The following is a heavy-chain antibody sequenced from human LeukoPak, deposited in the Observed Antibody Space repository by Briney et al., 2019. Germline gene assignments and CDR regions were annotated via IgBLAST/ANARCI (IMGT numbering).Heavy chain of an antibody. Sequence: GGSLRLSCAASGFTFWNYWMSWVRQAPGKGLEWVANIKQVGSEKYYVDSVKGRFTISRDNAGKSLYLQMNSLRAEDTAVYYCARYSSAWSYWGQGTLVTVSS. CDR1: GFTFWNYW. CDR3: ARYSSAWSY. J-gene: IGHJ4*02. CDR2: IKQVGSEK. V-gene: IGHV3-7*05. D-gene: IGHD6-19*01.